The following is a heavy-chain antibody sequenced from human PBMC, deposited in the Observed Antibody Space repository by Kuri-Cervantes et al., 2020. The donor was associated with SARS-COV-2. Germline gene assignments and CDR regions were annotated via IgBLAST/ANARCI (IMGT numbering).Heavy chain of an antibody. V-gene: IGHV1-2*04. CDR3: ARAGYDSSGYYYYFDY. CDR2: INPNSGGT. Sequence: ASVKVSCKASGGTFSSYAISWVRQAPGQGLEWMGWINPNSGGTNYAQKFQGWVTMTRDTSISTAYMELSRLRSDDTAVYYCARAGYDSSGYYYYFDYWGQGTLVTVSS. CDR1: GGTFSSYA. J-gene: IGHJ4*02. D-gene: IGHD3-22*01.